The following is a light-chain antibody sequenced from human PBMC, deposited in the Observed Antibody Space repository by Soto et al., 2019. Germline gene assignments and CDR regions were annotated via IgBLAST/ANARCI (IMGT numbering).Light chain of an antibody. CDR3: QQYGSSPLFT. V-gene: IGKV3-20*01. CDR2: GAS. Sequence: EIVLTQSPGTLSLSPGERATLSCRASQSVSSSYLAWYQQKPGQAPRLLIYGASSRATGIPDRFSGSGSGTDVTLTIRRLEPEYCAVYYCQQYGSSPLFTFGPGTKVDIK. CDR1: QSVSSSY. J-gene: IGKJ3*01.